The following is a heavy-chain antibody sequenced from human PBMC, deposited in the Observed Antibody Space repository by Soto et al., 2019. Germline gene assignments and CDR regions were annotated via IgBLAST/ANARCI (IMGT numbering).Heavy chain of an antibody. D-gene: IGHD3-10*01. J-gene: IGHJ3*02. CDR1: GFTFSSYG. V-gene: IGHV3-30*18. CDR2: ISYDGSNK. Sequence: QVQLVESGGGEVQPGRSQRLSRAASGFTFSSYGMHWVRKAPGKGRVRVAVISYDGSNKYYADSVKGRFTISRDNSKNMQYLQMNSLRAEDTSVYYCAKGFTMIRGVKAAFDIWGQGTMVTVSS. CDR3: AKGFTMIRGVKAAFDI.